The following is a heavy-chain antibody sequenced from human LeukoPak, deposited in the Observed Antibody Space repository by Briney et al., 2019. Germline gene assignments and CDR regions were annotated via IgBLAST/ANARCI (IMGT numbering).Heavy chain of an antibody. Sequence: RGSLRLSCAASGFTFSNYAMSWVRQAPGQGLEWISTISISCGSTYYTHTVKGRFTVSRDKSKNTVYLQMNSLRGDGTALYYCGKRVCNGDSVWALFVYWVQGTLVTVSS. D-gene: IGHD2-21*02. CDR1: GFTFSNYA. CDR2: ISISCGST. V-gene: IGHV3-23*01. J-gene: IGHJ4*02. CDR3: GKRVCNGDSVWALFVY.